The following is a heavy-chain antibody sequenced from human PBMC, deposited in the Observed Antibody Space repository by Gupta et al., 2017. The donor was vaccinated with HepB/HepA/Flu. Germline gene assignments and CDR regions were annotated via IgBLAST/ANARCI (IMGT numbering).Heavy chain of an antibody. CDR1: GFTFSSYE. CDR2: ISSSGSTI. Sequence: EVQLVESGGGLVQPGGSLSLSCAASGFTFSSYEMNWVRQAPGKGLEWVSYISSSGSTIYYADSVKGRFTISRDNAKNSLYLQMNSLRAEDTAVYYCASYGSGSYYYYYYGMDVWGQGTTVTVSS. D-gene: IGHD3-10*01. J-gene: IGHJ6*02. V-gene: IGHV3-48*03. CDR3: ASYGSGSYYYYYYGMDV.